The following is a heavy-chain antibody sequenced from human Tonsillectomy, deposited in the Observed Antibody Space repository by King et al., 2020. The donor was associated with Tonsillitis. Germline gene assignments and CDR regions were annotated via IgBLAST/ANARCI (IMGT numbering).Heavy chain of an antibody. CDR1: GGSISNYF. J-gene: IGHJ4*02. V-gene: IGHV4-59*01. Sequence: QLQESGPGLVKPSETLSLTCTVSGGSISNYFWSWIRQPPGKGLEWIGYIYYSGSTNCNPSLKRRVTMSVDTSKNQFSLKLSSVTAADTAVYYCARGRGAYGDYWGQGTLVTVSS. CDR3: ARGRGAYGDY. D-gene: IGHD4-17*01. CDR2: IYYSGST.